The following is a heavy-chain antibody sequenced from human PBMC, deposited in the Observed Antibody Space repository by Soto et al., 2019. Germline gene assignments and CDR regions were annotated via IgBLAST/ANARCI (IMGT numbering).Heavy chain of an antibody. D-gene: IGHD6-19*01. CDR2: IIPIFGTA. V-gene: IGHV1-69*13. CDR3: ASSQDSSGWYTGPYYYYYYGMDV. J-gene: IGHJ6*02. Sequence: SVKVSCKASGGTFSSYAISWVRQAPGQGLEWMGGIIPIFGTANYAQKFQGRVTITADESTSTAYMELSSLRSEDTAVYYCASSQDSSGWYTGPYYYYYYGMDVWGQGTTVTVSS. CDR1: GGTFSSYA.